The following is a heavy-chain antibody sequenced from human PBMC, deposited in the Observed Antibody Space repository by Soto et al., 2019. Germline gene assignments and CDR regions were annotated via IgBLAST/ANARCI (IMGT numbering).Heavy chain of an antibody. D-gene: IGHD3-3*01. V-gene: IGHV3-64D*08. CDR2: ISSNGGST. Sequence: GGSLRLSCSASGFTFSSYAMHWVRQAPGKGLEYVSAISSNGGSTYYADSVKGRFTISRDNSKNTLYLQMSSLRAEDTAVYYCVKSATVYEYYDFWSGYSAALSYYYYGMDVWGQGTTVTVSS. CDR1: GFTFSSYA. J-gene: IGHJ6*02. CDR3: VKSATVYEYYDFWSGYSAALSYYYYGMDV.